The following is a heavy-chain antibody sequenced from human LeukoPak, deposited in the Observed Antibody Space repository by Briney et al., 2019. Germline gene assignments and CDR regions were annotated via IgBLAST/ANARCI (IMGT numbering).Heavy chain of an antibody. CDR2: ISSSGSTI. J-gene: IGHJ5*02. CDR3: ARLIVPDNWFDP. CDR1: GFTFSDYY. Sequence: PGGSLRLSCAASGFTFSDYYMSWIRQAPEKGLEWVSYISSSGSTIYYADSVKGRFTISRDNAKNSLYLQMNSLRAEDTAVYYCARLIVPDNWFDPWGQGTLVTVSS. D-gene: IGHD2-15*01. V-gene: IGHV3-11*04.